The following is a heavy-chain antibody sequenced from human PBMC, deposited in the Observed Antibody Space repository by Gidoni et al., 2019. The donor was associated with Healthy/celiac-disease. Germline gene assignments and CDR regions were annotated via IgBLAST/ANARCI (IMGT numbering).Heavy chain of an antibody. J-gene: IGHJ4*02. Sequence: QVQLQESGPGLVTPSQTLSLTCTFSGCSLSSGGYYWSWIRQHPGKGLEWIGYIYYSGSTYYNPYLKSRVTISVDTSKNQFSLKLSSVTAADTAVYYCARVLKVTPCFDYWGQGTLVTVSS. CDR1: GCSLSSGGYY. CDR2: IYYSGST. D-gene: IGHD2-21*02. CDR3: ARVLKVTPCFDY. V-gene: IGHV4-31*03.